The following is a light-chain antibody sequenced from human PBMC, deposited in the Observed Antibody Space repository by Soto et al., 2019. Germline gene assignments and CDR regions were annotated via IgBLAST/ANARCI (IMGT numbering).Light chain of an antibody. V-gene: IGLV2-14*01. CDR2: EVS. Sequence: QSVLTQPASVSGSPGQSITISCTGTSSDIGGYNYVSWYQQHPGKAPKLMIYEVSNRPSGVSNRFSGSKSDNTASLTISGLQAEDEADYYCSSYSSSTIPYVFXTGTKVTVL. J-gene: IGLJ1*01. CDR3: SSYSSSTIPYV. CDR1: SSDIGGYNY.